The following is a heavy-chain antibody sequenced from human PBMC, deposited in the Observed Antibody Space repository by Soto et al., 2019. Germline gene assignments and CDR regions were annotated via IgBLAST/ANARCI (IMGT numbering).Heavy chain of an antibody. D-gene: IGHD2-15*01. Sequence: EVQLVESGGGLVQPGGSLRLSCGASGFIFSTYWMYWVRQAPGKGLVWVSRINGDGSSTSYADSVKGRFTISRDNTKNTLYRQMNSLRAEDTALYYCARGQYCSGGTCYSAPDYWGQGTLVTVSS. J-gene: IGHJ4*02. CDR2: INGDGSST. CDR3: ARGQYCSGGTCYSAPDY. V-gene: IGHV3-74*01. CDR1: GFIFSTYW.